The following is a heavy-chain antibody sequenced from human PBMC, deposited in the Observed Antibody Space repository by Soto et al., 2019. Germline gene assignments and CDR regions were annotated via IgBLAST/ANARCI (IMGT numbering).Heavy chain of an antibody. CDR2: IYHSGST. CDR3: ARAWPSVDSYGSGVMDV. V-gene: IGHV4-4*02. Sequence: QVQLQESGPGLVKPSGTLSVTCAVSGGSISSSNWWNWVRQPPGKGLEWIGEIYHSGSTNYNPSLRGRVTISLDKSKIRFSLRVKSVTAADTAEYYCARAWPSVDSYGSGVMDVWGQGTTVTVSS. D-gene: IGHD5-18*01. CDR1: GGSISSSNW. J-gene: IGHJ6*02.